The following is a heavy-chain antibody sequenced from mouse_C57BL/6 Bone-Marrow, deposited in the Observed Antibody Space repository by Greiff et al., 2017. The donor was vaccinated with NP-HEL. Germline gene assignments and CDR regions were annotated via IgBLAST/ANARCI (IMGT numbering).Heavy chain of an antibody. V-gene: IGHV1-37*01. CDR2: INPYNGDT. CDR1: GYSFTGYF. J-gene: IGHJ4*01. CDR3: ARDYSNYPYYAMDY. D-gene: IGHD2-5*01. Sequence: EVKLVEPGPELVKPGASVKISCKASGYSFTGYFMNWVKQSHGKSLEWIGRINPYNGDTFYNQKFKGKATLTVDKSSSTAHMELLSLTSEDFAVYYCARDYSNYPYYAMDYWGQGTSVTVSS.